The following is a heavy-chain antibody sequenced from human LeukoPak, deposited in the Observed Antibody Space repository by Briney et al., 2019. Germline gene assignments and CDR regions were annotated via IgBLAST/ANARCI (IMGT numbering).Heavy chain of an antibody. V-gene: IGHV3-23*01. CDR2: ISPTGDST. J-gene: IGHJ4*02. Sequence: PGGSLRLSCAASGVIFRSHAMHWVRQAPGKGLHWVSSISPTGDSTSYADSAKGRFTISRDNSKNTLYLQMNSLRADDTALYYCAKVYRLSCGEYIGYLDFWGQGTLVTVSS. CDR3: AKVYRLSCGEYIGYLDF. CDR1: GVIFRSHA. D-gene: IGHD4-17*01.